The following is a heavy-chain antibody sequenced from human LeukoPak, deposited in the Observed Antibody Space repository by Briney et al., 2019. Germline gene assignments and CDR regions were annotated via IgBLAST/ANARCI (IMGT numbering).Heavy chain of an antibody. V-gene: IGHV3-33*01. CDR3: ARDPSSGWYWDY. CDR1: GFTFSSYG. J-gene: IGHJ4*02. D-gene: IGHD6-19*01. CDR2: TWYDGSNK. Sequence: PGGSLRLSCAASGFTFSSYGMHWVRQAPGRGLEWVAVTWYDGSNKYYADSVKGRFTISRDNSKNTLYLQMNSLRAEDTAVYYCARDPSSGWYWDYWGQGTLVTVSS.